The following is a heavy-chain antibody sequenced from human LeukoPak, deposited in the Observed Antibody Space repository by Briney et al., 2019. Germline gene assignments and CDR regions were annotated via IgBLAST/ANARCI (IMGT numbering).Heavy chain of an antibody. CDR3: VRTKYYDILTGLERPFDY. J-gene: IGHJ4*02. CDR2: MNPDSGHT. D-gene: IGHD3-9*01. V-gene: IGHV1-8*01. Sequence: ASVKVSCKASGYTITSCDINWVRQATGQGLEWMGWMNPDSGHTGYAQKFQGRVTMTRTTSINTAYMELSSLRSDDTAVYYCVRTKYYDILTGLERPFDYWGQGTLVTVSS. CDR1: GYTITSCD.